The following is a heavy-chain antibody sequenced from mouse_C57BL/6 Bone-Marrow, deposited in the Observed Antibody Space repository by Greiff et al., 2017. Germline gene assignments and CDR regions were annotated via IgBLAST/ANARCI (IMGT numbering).Heavy chain of an antibody. Sequence: VQLQQSGAELMTPAASVKLSCKASGYTFTGYWIEWVKQRPGHGLEWIGEILPGSGSTNYNEKFTGKATFTADTSTNTVFMKLNSLTTEDSAMYYCARRFLGAGLAYWGQGTLVTVSA. J-gene: IGHJ3*01. CDR1: GYTFTGYW. CDR3: ARRFLGAGLAY. D-gene: IGHD4-1*01. CDR2: ILPGSGST. V-gene: IGHV1-9*01.